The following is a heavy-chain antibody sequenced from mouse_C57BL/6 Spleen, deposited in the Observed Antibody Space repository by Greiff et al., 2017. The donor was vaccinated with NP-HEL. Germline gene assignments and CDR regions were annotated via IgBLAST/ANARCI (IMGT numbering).Heavy chain of an antibody. D-gene: IGHD1-1*01. V-gene: IGHV14-4*01. CDR3: TPGDGSSWFAY. J-gene: IGHJ3*01. CDR2: IDPENGDT. CDR1: GFNIKDDY. Sequence: EVQLQQSGAELVRPGASVKLSCTASGFNIKDDYMHWVKQRPEQGLEWIGWIDPENGDTEYASKFQGKATITADTSSNTAYLQLSSLTSEDTAVYYGTPGDGSSWFAYWGQGTLVTVSA.